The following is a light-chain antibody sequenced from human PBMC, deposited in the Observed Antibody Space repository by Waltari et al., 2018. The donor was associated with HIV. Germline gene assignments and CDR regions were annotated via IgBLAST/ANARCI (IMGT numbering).Light chain of an antibody. Sequence: DVVMTQSPLSLPVTLGQPASISCRSSQSLVYSDGNTYLNWFQQRPGPSPRRLIYKVSNRDSGVPDRFSGSGSGTDFTLKISRVEAEDVGVYYCMQGTHWLWTFGQGTKVEIK. V-gene: IGKV2-30*01. CDR1: QSLVYSDGNTY. J-gene: IGKJ1*01. CDR3: MQGTHWLWT. CDR2: KVS.